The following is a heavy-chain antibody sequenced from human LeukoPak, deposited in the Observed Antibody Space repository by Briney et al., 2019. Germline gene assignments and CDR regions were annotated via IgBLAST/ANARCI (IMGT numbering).Heavy chain of an antibody. CDR3: ASETVTTASWLDY. V-gene: IGHV1-46*01. CDR1: GYTFTSYY. Sequence: ASVKVSCKASGYTFTSYYMHWVRQAPGQGLEWMGIINPSGGSTSYAQKFQGRVTMTRDTSTSTVYMELSSLRSKDTAVYYCASETVTTASWLDYWGQGTLVTVSS. D-gene: IGHD4-17*01. CDR2: INPSGGST. J-gene: IGHJ4*02.